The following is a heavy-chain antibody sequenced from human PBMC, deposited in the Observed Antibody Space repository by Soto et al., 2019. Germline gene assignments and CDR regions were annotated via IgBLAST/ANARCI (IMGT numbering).Heavy chain of an antibody. CDR1: GFDVSNTD. J-gene: IGHJ4*02. V-gene: IGHV3-66*01. Sequence: PGGSLRLSCAASGFDVSNTDMSWVRQAPGKGLEWVSVIYSGGYTNYADSVKGRFIVSRDSPKNTLYLQMDSLRAEDTAVYYCAREAIIVIPAPPYSFDFRGQGTLVT. CDR3: AREAIIVIPAPPYSFDF. CDR2: IYSGGYT. D-gene: IGHD2-15*01.